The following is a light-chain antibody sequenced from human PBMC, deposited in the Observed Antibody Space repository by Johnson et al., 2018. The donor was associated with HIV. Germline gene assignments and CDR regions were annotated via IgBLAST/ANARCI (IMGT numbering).Light chain of an antibody. CDR1: DSDIGNNY. J-gene: IGLJ1*01. Sequence: QSVFTQPPSVSAAPGQKVTISCFGSDSDIGNNYVSWYQQLPGTAPKLLIYDNNKRPSGIPDRFSGSKSGTSATLGITGLQTGDEADYYCETWDSSLSGVFGTGTKVTVL. V-gene: IGLV1-51*01. CDR3: ETWDSSLSGV. CDR2: DNN.